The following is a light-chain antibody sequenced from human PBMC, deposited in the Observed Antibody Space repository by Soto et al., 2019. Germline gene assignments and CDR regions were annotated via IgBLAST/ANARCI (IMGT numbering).Light chain of an antibody. J-gene: IGLJ2*01. CDR3: SSHTGSNTLA. V-gene: IGLV2-14*03. Sequence: QSVLTQPASVSGSPGQSITISCTGTSSDVGGYNYVSWYQQYPGKAPKLIIYDVSNRPSGVSDRFSGSKSGETASLTISGLQGADEADYYCSSHTGSNTLAFGGGTKLTVL. CDR1: SSDVGGYNY. CDR2: DVS.